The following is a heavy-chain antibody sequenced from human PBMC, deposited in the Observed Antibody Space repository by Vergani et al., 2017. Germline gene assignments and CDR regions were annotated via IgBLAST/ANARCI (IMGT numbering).Heavy chain of an antibody. CDR3: ARVRYDFWSGYYSRSNWFDP. CDR2: INHSGST. V-gene: IGHV4-34*01. D-gene: IGHD3-3*01. Sequence: QVQLQQWGAGLLKPSETLSLTCAVYGGSFSGYYWSWIRQPPGQGLEWIGEINHSGSTNYNPSLKSRVTISVDTSKNQFSLKLSSVTAADTAVYYCARVRYDFWSGYYSRSNWFDPWGQGTLVTVSS. J-gene: IGHJ5*02. CDR1: GGSFSGYY.